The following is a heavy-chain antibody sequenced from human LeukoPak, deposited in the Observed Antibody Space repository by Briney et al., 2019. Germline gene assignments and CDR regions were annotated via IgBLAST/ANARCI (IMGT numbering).Heavy chain of an antibody. CDR1: GGSISSGSYY. CDR2: IYTSGST. Sequence: SETLSLTCTVSGGSISSGSYYWSWIRQPAGKGLEWIGRIYTSGSTNYNPSLKSRVTISVDTSKNQFSLKLSSVTAADTAVYYCARVPFWPPDAFDIWGQGTMVTVSS. CDR3: ARVPFWPPDAFDI. J-gene: IGHJ3*02. V-gene: IGHV4-61*02. D-gene: IGHD2/OR15-2a*01.